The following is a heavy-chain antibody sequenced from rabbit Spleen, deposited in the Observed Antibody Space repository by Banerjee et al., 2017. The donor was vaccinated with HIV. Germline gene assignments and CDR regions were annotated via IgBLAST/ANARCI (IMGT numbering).Heavy chain of an antibody. J-gene: IGHJ4*01. D-gene: IGHD8-1*01. CDR3: GRDAGRGDYIDGVFNL. Sequence: ELVESGGGLVQPGESLKLSCKASGIDFSSYGISWVRQAPGKGPEWIAYIYTGDGSTGYASWVNGRFTISKTSSTTMTLQMTSLTGADTATYFCGRDAGRGDYIDGVFNLWGPGTLVTVS. CDR2: IYTGDGST. V-gene: IGHV1S47*01. CDR1: GIDFSSYG.